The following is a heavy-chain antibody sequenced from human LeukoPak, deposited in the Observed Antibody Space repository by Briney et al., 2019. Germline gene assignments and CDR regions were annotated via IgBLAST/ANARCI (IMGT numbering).Heavy chain of an antibody. J-gene: IGHJ4*02. Sequence: PSETLSLTCTVSGGSIRSYYWSWFRQPPGKGLEWIGSIYYSGSTNYNPSLKSRVTISVDTSKNQFSLQLSSVTAADTAVYYCARANYFDYWGQGTLVTVSS. CDR2: IYYSGST. V-gene: IGHV4-59*01. CDR1: GGSIRSYY. CDR3: ARANYFDY.